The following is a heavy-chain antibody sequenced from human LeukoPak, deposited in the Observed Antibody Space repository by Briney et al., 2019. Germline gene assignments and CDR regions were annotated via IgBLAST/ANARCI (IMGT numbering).Heavy chain of an antibody. D-gene: IGHD2-2*01. CDR1: GFTFSSYS. J-gene: IGHJ6*03. V-gene: IGHV3-48*01. Sequence: GRSLRLSCAASGFTFSSYSMNWVRQAPGKGLEWVSYISSSSSTIYYADSVKGRFTISRDNAKNSLYLQMNSLRAEDTAVYYCARRCSSTSFAWGYYYMDVWGKGTTVTVSS. CDR2: ISSSSSTI. CDR3: ARRCSSTSFAWGYYYMDV.